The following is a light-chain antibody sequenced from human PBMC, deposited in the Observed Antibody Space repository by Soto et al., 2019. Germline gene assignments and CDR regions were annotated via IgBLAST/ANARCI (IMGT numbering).Light chain of an antibody. CDR1: QSVSSSY. V-gene: IGKV3-20*01. CDR3: QQYGSSPPPT. J-gene: IGKJ4*01. CDR2: VAS. Sequence: EIVLTQSPGTLSLSPGERATLSCRASQSVSSSYLAWYQQKPGQAPRLLIYVASSRATGIPDRFSGSGSGTDFTLTISRLEPEDFAVYYCQQYGSSPPPTFGGGTKVEIK.